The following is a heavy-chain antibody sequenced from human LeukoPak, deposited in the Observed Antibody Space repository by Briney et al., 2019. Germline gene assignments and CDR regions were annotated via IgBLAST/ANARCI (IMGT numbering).Heavy chain of an antibody. CDR3: VRLATVLRPPDY. CDR1: GYSFTNYW. Sequence: GESLKISCKGSGYSFTNYWIGWVRQMPGKGLEWMGIICPGDSDTRYSPSFQGQVTMSVDKSIRTAYLQWSSLKASDTAMYYCVRLATVLRPPDYWGQGTLVTVSS. J-gene: IGHJ4*02. D-gene: IGHD2/OR15-2a*01. V-gene: IGHV5-51*01. CDR2: ICPGDSDT.